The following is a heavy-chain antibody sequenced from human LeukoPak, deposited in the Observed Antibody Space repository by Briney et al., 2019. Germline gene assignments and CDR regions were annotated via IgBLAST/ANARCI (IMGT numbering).Heavy chain of an antibody. CDR1: GVSINDYY. D-gene: IGHD2-21*01. J-gene: IGHJ4*02. V-gene: IGHV4-34*01. CDR3: ARIRCGHSGSVCYNH. CDR2: ISHTEGT. Sequence: TSETLSLTCGVFGVSINDYYWSWIRQSPGKGLEWIGEISHTEGTRYSPSLESRVTMSVGTSENQLSLKLIFVTAADTAVYYCARIRCGHSGSVCYNHWGLGTLVTVSS.